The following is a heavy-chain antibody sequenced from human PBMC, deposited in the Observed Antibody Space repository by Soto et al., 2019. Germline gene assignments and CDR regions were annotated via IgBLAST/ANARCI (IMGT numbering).Heavy chain of an antibody. J-gene: IGHJ4*02. CDR3: ARREIWGGVIDLFDY. CDR1: GGSISSSSYY. CDR2: IYYSGST. Sequence: SETLSLTCTVSGGSISSSSYYWGWIRQPPGKGLEWIGSIYYSGSTYYNPSLKSRVTISVDTSKNQFSLKLSSVTAADTAVYYCARREIWGGVIDLFDYWGQGTLVTVSS. V-gene: IGHV4-39*01. D-gene: IGHD3-16*02.